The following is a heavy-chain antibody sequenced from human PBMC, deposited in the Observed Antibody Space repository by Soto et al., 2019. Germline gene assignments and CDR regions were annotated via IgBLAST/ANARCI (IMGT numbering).Heavy chain of an antibody. J-gene: IGHJ6*03. CDR3: ARGGLSGRGYFYYYMDV. D-gene: IGHD3-9*01. V-gene: IGHV1-3*01. CDR2: INGGNGST. Sequence: QVQLVQPGAEVRKPGASVKLPCKASGYTLTNFAMQWVRQAPGQRLEWMGWINGGNGSTKYSQNFQGRVTITTDTSXSXXXXXXXXXXSEXTXXXFXARGGLSGRGYFYYYMDVWGKGTTVTVSS. CDR1: GYTLTNFA.